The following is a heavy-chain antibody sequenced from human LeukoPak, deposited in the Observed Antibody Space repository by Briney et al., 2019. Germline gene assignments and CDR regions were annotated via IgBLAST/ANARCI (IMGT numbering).Heavy chain of an antibody. CDR2: ISGSGGST. CDR3: AKAGLLWFGELGAQDAFDI. Sequence: GGSLRLSCAASGFTFSSYAMSWARQAPGKGLEWVSAISGSGGSTYYADSVKGRFTISRDNSKNTLYLQMNSLRAENTAVYYCAKAGLLWFGELGAQDAFDIWGQGTMVTVSS. D-gene: IGHD3-10*01. CDR1: GFTFSSYA. J-gene: IGHJ3*02. V-gene: IGHV3-23*01.